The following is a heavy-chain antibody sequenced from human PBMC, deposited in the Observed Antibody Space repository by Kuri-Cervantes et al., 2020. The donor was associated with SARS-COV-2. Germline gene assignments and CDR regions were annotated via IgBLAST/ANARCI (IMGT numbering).Heavy chain of an antibody. J-gene: IGHJ4*02. Sequence: ASVKVSCKASGYTFTSYGISWVRQAPGQGLEWMGWISAYNGNTNYSQKFQGRVTITRDTSASTAYMELSSLRSEDTAVYYCARVSPRIPVAGTVSYFDYWGQGTLVTVSS. V-gene: IGHV1-18*04. D-gene: IGHD6-19*01. CDR2: ISAYNGNT. CDR3: ARVSPRIPVAGTVSYFDY. CDR1: GYTFTSYG.